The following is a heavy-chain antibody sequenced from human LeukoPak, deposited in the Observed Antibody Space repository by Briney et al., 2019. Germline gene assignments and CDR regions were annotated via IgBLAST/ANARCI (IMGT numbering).Heavy chain of an antibody. CDR1: GFTFSSYA. D-gene: IGHD3-10*01. J-gene: IGHJ6*03. Sequence: GGSLRLSCAASGFTFSSYAMHWVRQAPGKGLEWVAFIRYDGSNKYYADSVKGRFTISRDNSKNTLYLQMNSLRAEDTAVYYCAKDYYGSGSYYVYYYYYMDVWGKGTTVTISS. V-gene: IGHV3-30*02. CDR2: IRYDGSNK. CDR3: AKDYYGSGSYYVYYYYYMDV.